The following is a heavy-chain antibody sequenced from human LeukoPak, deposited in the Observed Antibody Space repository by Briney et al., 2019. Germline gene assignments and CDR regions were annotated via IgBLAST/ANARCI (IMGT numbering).Heavy chain of an antibody. V-gene: IGHV4-4*02. CDR1: GGSISSNNW. CDR2: IYYSGST. J-gene: IGHJ3*02. Sequence: PSETLSLTCAVSGGSISSNNWWIWVRQSPEKGLEWIGSIYYSGSTYYNPSLKSRVTISVDTSKNQFSLKLSSVTAADTAVYYCARALNYYDSSGYYYEGEGHAFDIWGQGTMVTVSS. CDR3: ARALNYYDSSGYYYEGEGHAFDI. D-gene: IGHD3-22*01.